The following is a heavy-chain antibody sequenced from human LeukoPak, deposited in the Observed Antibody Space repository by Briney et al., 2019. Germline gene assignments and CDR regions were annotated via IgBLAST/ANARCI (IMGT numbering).Heavy chain of an antibody. CDR2: MSNSGGS. CDR1: YDSVSNYY. Sequence: SETLSLTCTVSYDSVSNYYWRWIRQTPEKGLEWIGYMSNSGGSDYGPSLKSRVAMSIYLSKNQFSLKMSYVTAADTAVYYCARDSRWPAAFDIWGQGTMVTVSS. J-gene: IGHJ3*02. CDR3: ARDSRWPAAFDI. D-gene: IGHD5-24*01. V-gene: IGHV4-4*08.